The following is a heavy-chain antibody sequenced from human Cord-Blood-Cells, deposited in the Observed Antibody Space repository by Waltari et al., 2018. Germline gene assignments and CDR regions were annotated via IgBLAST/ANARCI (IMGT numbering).Heavy chain of an antibody. D-gene: IGHD3-22*01. V-gene: IGHV4-31*03. CDR3: ARYYYDNGIDY. CDR1: GGSIRCVGYY. Sequence: QVQLQESGPGLVQPSQTLSPTCTASGGSIRCVGYYWSWIRQHPGKGLEWIGYIYDSGSTYYNPSLKSRVTISVDTSKNQFSLKLSSVTAADTAVYYCARYYYDNGIDYWGQGTLVTVSS. CDR2: IYDSGST. J-gene: IGHJ4*02.